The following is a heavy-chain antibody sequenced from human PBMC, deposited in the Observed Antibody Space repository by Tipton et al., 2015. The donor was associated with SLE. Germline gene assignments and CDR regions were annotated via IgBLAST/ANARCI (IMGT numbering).Heavy chain of an antibody. J-gene: IGHJ4*02. D-gene: IGHD5-18*01. CDR3: ARQSDTTMVAYFDS. CDR2: VYNSGTS. CDR1: GGSIGNNQ. V-gene: IGHV4-4*07. Sequence: TLSLTCTVSGGSIGNNQWSWIRQPAGRGLEWIGRVYNSGTSRYNPSLKSRVTISVDTSKNQFSLKLSSVTAADTAVYYCARQSDTTMVAYFDSWGQGTVVTVSS.